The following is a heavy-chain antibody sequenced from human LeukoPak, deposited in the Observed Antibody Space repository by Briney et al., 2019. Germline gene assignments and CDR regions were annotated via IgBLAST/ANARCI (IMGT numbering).Heavy chain of an antibody. CDR3: ARGSPTYYYGSGSYSVGPNFDY. Sequence: ASVKVSCKASGYTFTGYYMHWVRQAPGQGLEWMGWINPNSGGTNYAQKFQGRVTMTRDTSISTVYMELSRLRSDDTAVYYCARGSPTYYYGSGSYSVGPNFDYWGQGTLVTVSS. J-gene: IGHJ4*02. D-gene: IGHD3-10*01. CDR1: GYTFTGYY. CDR2: INPNSGGT. V-gene: IGHV1-2*02.